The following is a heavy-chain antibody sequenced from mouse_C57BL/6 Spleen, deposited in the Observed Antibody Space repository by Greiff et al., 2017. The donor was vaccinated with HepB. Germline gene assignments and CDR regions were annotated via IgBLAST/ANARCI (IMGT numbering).Heavy chain of an antibody. D-gene: IGHD2-2*01. CDR3: ARAVTTWGNFPLY. Sequence: EVQLQQSGPELVKPGASVKMSCKASGYTFTDYNMHWVKQSHGKSLEWIGYINPNNGGTSYNQKFKGKATLTVNKSSSTAYMELRSLTSEDSAVYYCARAVTTWGNFPLYWGQGTTLTVSS. V-gene: IGHV1-22*01. CDR1: GYTFTDYN. CDR2: INPNNGGT. J-gene: IGHJ2*01.